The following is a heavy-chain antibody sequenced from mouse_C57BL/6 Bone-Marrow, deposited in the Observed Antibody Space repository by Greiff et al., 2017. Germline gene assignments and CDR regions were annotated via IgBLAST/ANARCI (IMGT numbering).Heavy chain of an antibody. CDR2: IRNKANGYTT. CDR1: GFTFTDYY. Sequence: EVKLVESGGGLVQPGGSLSLSCAASGFTFTDYYMSWVRQPPGKALEWLGFIRNKANGYTTEYSASVKGRFTISRDNSQSILYLQMNALRAEDSATYYCARSNPSQYYGSSYGCAYWGQGTLVTVSA. V-gene: IGHV7-3*01. D-gene: IGHD1-1*01. CDR3: ARSNPSQYYGSSYGCAY. J-gene: IGHJ3*01.